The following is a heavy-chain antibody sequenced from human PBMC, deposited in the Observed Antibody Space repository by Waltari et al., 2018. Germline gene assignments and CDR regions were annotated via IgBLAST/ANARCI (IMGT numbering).Heavy chain of an antibody. V-gene: IGHV4-4*07. Sequence: QVQLQESGPGLVKPSETLSLTCTVSGGSISSYYWSWIRQPAGKGLEWIGRIYTSGSTDHNPSLKRRFTMSVDTSKNQFSLKLSSVTAADTAVYYCARDPYEARYDFWSGYYYSWFDPWGQGTLVTVSS. D-gene: IGHD3-3*01. J-gene: IGHJ5*02. CDR1: GGSISSYY. CDR2: IYTSGST. CDR3: ARDPYEARYDFWSGYYYSWFDP.